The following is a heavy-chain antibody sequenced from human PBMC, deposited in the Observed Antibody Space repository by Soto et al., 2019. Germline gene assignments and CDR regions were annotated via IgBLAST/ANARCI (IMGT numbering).Heavy chain of an antibody. CDR1: GFTFSNSW. D-gene: IGHD5-12*01. CDR3: AKSLWQYGGRDLDY. J-gene: IGHJ4*02. CDR2: IKEDGSEK. Sequence: GGSLRLSCAASGFTFSNSWMSWVRQAPGKGLEWVANIKEDGSEKDYVDPVKGRFTITRDNAKNSLYLQMSSLRAEDTAVYYCAKSLWQYGGRDLDYWGQGTLVTVSS. V-gene: IGHV3-7*03.